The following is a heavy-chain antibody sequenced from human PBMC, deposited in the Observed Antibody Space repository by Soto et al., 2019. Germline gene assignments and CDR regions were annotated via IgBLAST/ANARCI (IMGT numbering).Heavy chain of an antibody. V-gene: IGHV4-4*02. CDR1: GGSISSSNW. J-gene: IGHJ4*02. Sequence: SETLSLTCAVPGGSISSSNWWSWVRQPPGKGLEWIGEIYHSGSTNYNPSLKSRVTISVDKSKNQFSLKLSSVTAADTAVYYCARGPYSSGPAFDYWGQGTMVTVSS. CDR3: ARGPYSSGPAFDY. D-gene: IGHD6-19*01. CDR2: IYHSGST.